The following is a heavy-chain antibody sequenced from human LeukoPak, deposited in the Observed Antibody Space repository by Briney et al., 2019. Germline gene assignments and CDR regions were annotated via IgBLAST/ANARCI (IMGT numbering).Heavy chain of an antibody. CDR3: AKDIPDNDFWSGYPDY. V-gene: IGHV3-23*01. D-gene: IGHD3-3*01. CDR1: GFTFSSYW. CDR2: ISGSGSST. Sequence: GGSLRLSCAASGFTFSSYWMSWVRQAPGKGLEWVSAISGSGSSTYYADSVKGRFTISRDNSKNTLYLQMNSLRAEDTAVYYCAKDIPDNDFWSGYPDYWGQGTLVTVSS. J-gene: IGHJ4*02.